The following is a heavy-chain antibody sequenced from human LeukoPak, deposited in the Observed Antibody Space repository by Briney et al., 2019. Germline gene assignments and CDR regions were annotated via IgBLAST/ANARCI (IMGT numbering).Heavy chain of an antibody. Sequence: SETLSLTCAVYGGSFSGDYWSWIRQPPGKGLEWIGEINHSGSTNYNPSLKSRVTISVDTSKNQFSLKLSSVTAADTAVYYCARGRGTVGATHRGNLRYSHFDYWGQGTLVTVSS. V-gene: IGHV4-34*01. J-gene: IGHJ4*02. CDR1: GGSFSGDY. D-gene: IGHD1-26*01. CDR3: ARGRGTVGATHRGNLRYSHFDY. CDR2: INHSGST.